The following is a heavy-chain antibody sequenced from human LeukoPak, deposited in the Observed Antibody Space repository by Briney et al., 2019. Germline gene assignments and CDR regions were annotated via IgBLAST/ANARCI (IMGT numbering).Heavy chain of an antibody. D-gene: IGHD3-22*01. CDR2: IHHSGST. V-gene: IGHV4-38-2*02. J-gene: IGHJ5*02. CDR1: GDSISSGHY. Sequence: SETLSLTCTVSGDSISSGHYWDWIRQPPGRGLEWIGSIHHSGSTWYNPSLKSRVTISLDTSQTQISLRVTSVTAADTAVYYCARGNDYYDSSGWLDPGGQGTLVTVSS. CDR3: ARGNDYYDSSGWLDP.